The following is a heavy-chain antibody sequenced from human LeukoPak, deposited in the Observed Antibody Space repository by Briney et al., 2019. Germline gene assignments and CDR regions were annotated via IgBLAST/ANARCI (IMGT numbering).Heavy chain of an antibody. D-gene: IGHD5-18*01. CDR2: INPSSGRT. V-gene: IGHV1-46*01. CDR3: ARDPRYSYGYQD. CDR1: GYTFTGYY. Sequence: ASVKVSCKASGYTFTGYYMHWVRQAPGQGLEWMAMINPSSGRTNYAQKFQGRVTMTRDTSTSTVYMELSSLRSEDTAVYYCARDPRYSYGYQDWGQGTLVTVSS. J-gene: IGHJ4*02.